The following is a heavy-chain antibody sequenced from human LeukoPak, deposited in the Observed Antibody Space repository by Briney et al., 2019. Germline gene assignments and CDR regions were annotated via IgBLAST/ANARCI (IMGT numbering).Heavy chain of an antibody. V-gene: IGHV3-73*01. J-gene: IGHJ5*02. CDR2: IRSKANSYAT. Sequence: GGSLRLSCAASGFTFSGSAMHWVRQASGKGLEWVGRIRSKANSYATAYAASVKGRFTISRDDSKNTAYLQMNSLKTEDTAVYYCTRHEEPYSSGWYVWAWFDPWGQGTLVTVSS. CDR3: TRHEEPYSSGWYVWAWFDP. CDR1: GFTFSGSA. D-gene: IGHD6-19*01.